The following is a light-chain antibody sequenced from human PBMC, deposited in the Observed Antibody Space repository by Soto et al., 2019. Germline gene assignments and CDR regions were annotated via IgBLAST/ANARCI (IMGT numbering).Light chain of an antibody. Sequence: QSVLTQSPSVSGAPGQRVTLSCTGSSSNIRAGYDVHWYQQLPGAAPKLLIYDNNNRPSGVPDRFSGSKSGASASLAITGLQAEDEADYYCQSYDTRLSGYVFGTGTKVTVL. J-gene: IGLJ1*01. V-gene: IGLV1-40*01. CDR3: QSYDTRLSGYV. CDR2: DNN. CDR1: SSNIRAGYD.